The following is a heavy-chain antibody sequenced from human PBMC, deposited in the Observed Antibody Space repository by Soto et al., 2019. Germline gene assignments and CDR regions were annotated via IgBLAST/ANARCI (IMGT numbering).Heavy chain of an antibody. CDR3: ASAAYSDFWSGYVASYYYYMDV. CDR1: GYTFTSYG. D-gene: IGHD3-3*01. V-gene: IGHV1-18*01. Sequence: QVQLVQSGAEVKKPGASVKVSCKASGYTFTSYGISWVRQAPGQGLEWMGWISAYNGNTNYVQKLQGRVTMTTDTSTSTAYIAVMSLRSDDTAVYYCASAAYSDFWSGYVASYYYYMDVWGKGTTVTVSS. CDR2: ISAYNGNT. J-gene: IGHJ6*03.